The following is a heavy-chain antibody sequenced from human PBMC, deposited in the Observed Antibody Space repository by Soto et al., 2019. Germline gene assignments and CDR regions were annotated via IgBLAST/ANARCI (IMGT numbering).Heavy chain of an antibody. CDR2: ISSSSSTI. V-gene: IGHV3-48*01. J-gene: IGHJ4*02. Sequence: GGSLRLSCAASGFTFSSYSMNWVRQAPGKGLEWVSYISSSSSTIYYADSVKGRFTISRDNAKNSLYLQMNSLRAEDTAVYYCAREPVDIVATFLYYFDYWGQGTLVTVSS. D-gene: IGHD5-12*01. CDR1: GFTFSSYS. CDR3: AREPVDIVATFLYYFDY.